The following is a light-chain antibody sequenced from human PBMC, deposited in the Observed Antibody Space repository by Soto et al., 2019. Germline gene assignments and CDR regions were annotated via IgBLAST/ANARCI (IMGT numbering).Light chain of an antibody. CDR1: QSISSW. CDR3: QHYNSYSSIT. Sequence: DIQMTQSPSTLSASVGDRVTITCRASQSISSWLAWYQQKPGKAPNLLIYKASSLESGVPSRFSGSGSGTEFTLTISSLQPDDFATYHCQHYNSYSSITFGQGTRLEIK. J-gene: IGKJ5*01. V-gene: IGKV1-5*03. CDR2: KAS.